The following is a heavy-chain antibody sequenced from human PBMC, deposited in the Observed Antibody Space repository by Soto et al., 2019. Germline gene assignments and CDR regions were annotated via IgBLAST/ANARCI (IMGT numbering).Heavy chain of an antibody. D-gene: IGHD6-13*01. J-gene: IGHJ4*02. V-gene: IGHV3-30*18. CDR3: AKGLFEALRIAAAGNFDY. CDR1: GFTFSSYG. Sequence: GGSLRLSCAASGFTFSSYGMHWVRQAPGKGLEWVAVISYDGSNKYYADSVKGRFTISRDNSKNTLYLQMNSLRAEDTAVYYCAKGLFEALRIAAAGNFDYWGQGTLVTVSS. CDR2: ISYDGSNK.